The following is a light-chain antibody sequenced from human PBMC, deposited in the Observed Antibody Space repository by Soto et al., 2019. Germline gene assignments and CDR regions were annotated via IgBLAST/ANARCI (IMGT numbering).Light chain of an antibody. V-gene: IGKV3-11*01. J-gene: IGKJ5*01. Sequence: EIVLTRSPATLSLSPGERATLSCRASQSVSSYLASYQQKPGQAPRLLIYDASNRATGIPARFSGSGSGTDFTLTISSLEPEDFAVYYCQQRSNFGQGTRLEI. CDR1: QSVSSY. CDR2: DAS. CDR3: QQRSN.